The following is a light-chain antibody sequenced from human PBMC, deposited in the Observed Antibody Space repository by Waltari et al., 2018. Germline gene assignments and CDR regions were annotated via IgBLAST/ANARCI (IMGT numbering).Light chain of an antibody. CDR3: YSTDINGDSH. CDR2: EDS. J-gene: IGLJ2*01. V-gene: IGLV3-10*01. Sequence: SSELTQPPSVSVSPGQTARIPCSGDALPKQFAHWYQQKSGQAPWLVIYEDSKRPSGVPEVFSGSSSGPMATLTINWAQVDDEGHYYCYSTDINGDSHFGGGTKLTVL. CDR1: ALPKQF.